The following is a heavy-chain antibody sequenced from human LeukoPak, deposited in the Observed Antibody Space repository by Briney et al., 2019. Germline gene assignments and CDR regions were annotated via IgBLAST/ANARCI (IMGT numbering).Heavy chain of an antibody. CDR3: AKAGHYGSGSYYSDY. CDR2: ISGSGTTT. CDR1: GFIFSSYA. J-gene: IGHJ4*02. Sequence: GGSLRLSCAASGFIFSSYAMTWVRQAPGRGLEWLSTISGSGTTTYYVDSVKGRFTVSRDNSKNTLYLQMSSLRAGDTAVYYCAKAGHYGSGSYYSDYRGRGTLVPVSP. D-gene: IGHD3-10*01. V-gene: IGHV3-23*01.